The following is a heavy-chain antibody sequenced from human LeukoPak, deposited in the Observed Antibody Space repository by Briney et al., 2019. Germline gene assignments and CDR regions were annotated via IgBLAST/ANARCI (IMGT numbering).Heavy chain of an antibody. CDR1: GFTFSSYS. J-gene: IGHJ4*02. CDR2: ISSSSSYI. Sequence: GGSLRLSCAASGFTFSSYSMNWVRQAPGKGLEWVSSISSSSSYIYYADSVKGRFTISRDNAKNSLYLQMNSLRAEDTAVYYCARSVYYDSSDRKGFDYWGQGTLVTVSS. V-gene: IGHV3-21*01. CDR3: ARSVYYDSSDRKGFDY. D-gene: IGHD3-22*01.